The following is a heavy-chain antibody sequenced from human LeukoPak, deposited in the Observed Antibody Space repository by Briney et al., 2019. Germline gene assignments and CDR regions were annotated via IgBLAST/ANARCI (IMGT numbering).Heavy chain of an antibody. J-gene: IGHJ4*02. Sequence: SQTLSLTCTVSGESISSGDYYWSWIRQPPGKGLEWIGYIYYSGNTYYNPSLKSRVTISVDTSKNQFSLKLSSVTAADTAVYYCARLGYDFWSGYYRPIDYWGQGTLVTVSS. V-gene: IGHV4-30-4*01. CDR1: GESISSGDYY. CDR3: ARLGYDFWSGYYRPIDY. D-gene: IGHD3-3*01. CDR2: IYYSGNT.